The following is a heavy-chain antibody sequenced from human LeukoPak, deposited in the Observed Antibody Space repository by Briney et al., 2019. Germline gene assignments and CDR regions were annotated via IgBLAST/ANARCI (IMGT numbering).Heavy chain of an antibody. Sequence: ASVKVSCKAACYTFTSYGISWVRQAPGQGLEWMGWISAYNGNTNYAQKLQGRVTMPQDTSTSKAYMELRSLRSDDTAVYYCARDRSPYYSSFEWFDPWGQGTLVSVSS. D-gene: IGHD3-10*01. CDR2: ISAYNGNT. CDR3: ARDRSPYYSSFEWFDP. J-gene: IGHJ5*02. CDR1: CYTFTSYG. V-gene: IGHV1-18*01.